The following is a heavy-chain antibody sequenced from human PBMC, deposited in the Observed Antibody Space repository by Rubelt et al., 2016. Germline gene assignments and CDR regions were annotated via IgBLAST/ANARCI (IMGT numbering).Heavy chain of an antibody. J-gene: IGHJ5*02. CDR2: ISSDGSVT. V-gene: IGHV3-74*01. Sequence: GGGLVQPGGSLRLSCAASGFTFSIYWMHWVRQVPGKGLVWVSCISSDGSVTRYADSVKGRFTISRDNAKNTLYLWMNSQRAEDTAVYYCAGPFEHSSSRMELDPGGQGTLVTVSS. CDR1: GFTFSIYW. D-gene: IGHD6-6*01. CDR3: AGPFEHSSSRMELDP.